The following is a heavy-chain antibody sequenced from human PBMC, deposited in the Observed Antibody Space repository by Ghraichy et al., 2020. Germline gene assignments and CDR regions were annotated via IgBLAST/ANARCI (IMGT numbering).Heavy chain of an antibody. CDR2: IYYSGST. V-gene: IGHV4-59*01. J-gene: IGHJ4*02. CDR3: ARDADGVCDY. D-gene: IGHD2-8*01. CDR1: GGSISSYY. Sequence: SETLSLTCTVSGGSISSYYWSWIRQPPGKGLEWIGYIYYSGSTNYNPSLKSRVTISVDTSKNQFSLKLSSVTAADTAVYYCARDADGVCDYWGQGTLVTVSS.